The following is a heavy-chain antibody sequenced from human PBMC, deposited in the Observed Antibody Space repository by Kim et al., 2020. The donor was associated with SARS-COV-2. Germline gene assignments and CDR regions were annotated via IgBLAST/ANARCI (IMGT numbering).Heavy chain of an antibody. V-gene: IGHV1-2*06. D-gene: IGHD2-15*01. CDR3: ARDRVYCSGGSCYYYYGMDV. CDR1: GYTFTGYY. Sequence: ASVKVSCKASGYTFTGYYMHWVRQAPGQGLEWMGRINPNSGGTNYAQKFQGRVTMTRDTSISTAYMELSRLRSDDTAVYYCARDRVYCSGGSCYYYYGMDVWGQGTTVTVSS. J-gene: IGHJ6*02. CDR2: INPNSGGT.